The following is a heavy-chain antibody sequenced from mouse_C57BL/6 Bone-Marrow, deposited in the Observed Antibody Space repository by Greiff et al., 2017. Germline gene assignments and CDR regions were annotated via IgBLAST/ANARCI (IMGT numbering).Heavy chain of an antibody. V-gene: IGHV1-15*01. J-gene: IGHJ3*01. Sequence: QVQLQQSGAELVRPGASVTLSCKAPGYTFTDYEMHWVKQTPVHGLEWIGAIDPETGGTAYNQKFKGKAILTADKSSSTAYMELRSLTSEDSAVYYCTRGPRFAYWGQGTLVTVSA. CDR2: IDPETGGT. CDR3: TRGPRFAY. CDR1: GYTFTDYE.